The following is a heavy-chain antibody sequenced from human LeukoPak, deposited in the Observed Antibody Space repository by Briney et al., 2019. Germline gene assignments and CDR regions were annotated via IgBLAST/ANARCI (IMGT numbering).Heavy chain of an antibody. V-gene: IGHV4-34*01. CDR2: VNHSGST. CDR1: GGSFSGYY. D-gene: IGHD3-3*01. CDR3: ARGRRVNFWSGYSLYYFDY. Sequence: SETLSLTCAVYGGSFSGYYWSWIRQPPGKGLEWIGEVNHSGSTNYNPSLKSRVSISVDTSKNQFSLRLNSVTAADTAVYYCARGRRVNFWSGYSLYYFDYWGQGTLVTVSS. J-gene: IGHJ4*02.